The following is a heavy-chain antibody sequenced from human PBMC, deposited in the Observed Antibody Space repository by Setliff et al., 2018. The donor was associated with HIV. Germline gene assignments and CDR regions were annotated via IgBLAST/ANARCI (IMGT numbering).Heavy chain of an antibody. Sequence: PGGSLRLSCGASGFSFRTSWMTWVRQAPGKGLEWVSRIYDSGDIWYADSVRGRFTISRDNTKNSLYLQMNNLRAEDTAVYYRVRDYMWAFDYWGQGTLVTVSS. CDR1: GFSFRTSW. CDR3: VRDYMWAFDY. V-gene: IGHV3-21*05. J-gene: IGHJ4*02. CDR2: IYDSGDI. D-gene: IGHD1-26*01.